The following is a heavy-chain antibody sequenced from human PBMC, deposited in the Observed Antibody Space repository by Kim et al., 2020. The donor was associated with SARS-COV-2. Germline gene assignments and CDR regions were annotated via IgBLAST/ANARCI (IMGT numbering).Heavy chain of an antibody. D-gene: IGHD1-1*01. CDR2: IWHDGSKK. Sequence: GGSLRLSCTASGFTFTTYGIHWVRQVKGKGLEWVAVIWHDGSKKYYGDSVRGRFTISRDDSKNTVSLQMNSLRVEDTGIYYCARDIWPEDCHGTRCSVVDYWGQGALVTVSS. CDR3: ARDIWPEDCHGTRCSVVDY. V-gene: IGHV3-33*01. J-gene: IGHJ4*02. CDR1: GFTFTTYG.